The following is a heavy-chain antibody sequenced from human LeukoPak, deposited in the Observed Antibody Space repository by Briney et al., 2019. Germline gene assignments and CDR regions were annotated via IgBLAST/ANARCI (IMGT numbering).Heavy chain of an antibody. Sequence: KPSETLSLTCAVYGGSFSGYYWSWIRQPPGKGLEWIGEINHSGSTNYNPSLKSRVTISVDTSKNQFSLKLSSVTAADTAVYYCARGLWRSGWYGYWGQGTLVTVSS. J-gene: IGHJ4*02. D-gene: IGHD6-19*01. CDR3: ARGLWRSGWYGY. CDR2: INHSGST. CDR1: GGSFSGYY. V-gene: IGHV4-34*01.